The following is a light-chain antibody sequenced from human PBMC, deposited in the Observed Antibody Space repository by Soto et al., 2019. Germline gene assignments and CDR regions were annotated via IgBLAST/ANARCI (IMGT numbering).Light chain of an antibody. Sequence: QSVLTQPLSVSGAPGQRVTISCTGSSSNIGAGYDVNWYQQLPGTAPKLLIFGDSNRPSGVPDRFSGSKSGTSASLAITGLQAADEADYYCQSSDSRLSGSDVFGTGTKVTVL. V-gene: IGLV1-40*01. CDR1: SSNIGAGYD. CDR3: QSSDSRLSGSDV. CDR2: GDS. J-gene: IGLJ1*01.